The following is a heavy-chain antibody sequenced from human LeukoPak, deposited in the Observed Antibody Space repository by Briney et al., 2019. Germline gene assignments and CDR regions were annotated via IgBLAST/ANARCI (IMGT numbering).Heavy chain of an antibody. J-gene: IGHJ3*01. D-gene: IGHD6-13*01. CDR2: IGGSGVTK. Sequence: GGSLRLSCAASGFKFTNYAMHWVRQAPGKGLEWVSTIGGSGVTKFYADSVAGRFTISRDNSNNAPFLQMNNLRAEDVAIYYCARGASSWEYTTFDVWGQGAIVTVSS. V-gene: IGHV3-23*01. CDR1: GFKFTNYA. CDR3: ARGASSWEYTTFDV.